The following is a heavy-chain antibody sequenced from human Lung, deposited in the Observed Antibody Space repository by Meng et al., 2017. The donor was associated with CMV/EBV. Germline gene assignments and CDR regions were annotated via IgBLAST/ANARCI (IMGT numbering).Heavy chain of an antibody. D-gene: IGHD6-13*01. V-gene: IGHV4-59*01. CDR2: IYYSGST. J-gene: IGHJ3*02. CDR3: AREPAAAGGDAFDI. CDR1: GGSISSYY. Sequence: SETXSLXXTVSGGSISSYYWSWIRQPPGKGLEWIGYIYYSGSTNYNPSLKSRVTISVDTSKNQFSLKLSSVTAADTAVYYCAREPAAAGGDAFDIWGQGTXVTVSS.